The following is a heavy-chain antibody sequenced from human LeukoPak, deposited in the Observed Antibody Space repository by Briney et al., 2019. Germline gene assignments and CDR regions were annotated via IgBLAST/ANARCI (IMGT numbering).Heavy chain of an antibody. CDR1: GYTFTSYY. CDR2: INPNSGGT. CDR3: AKDDWFGEFFY. V-gene: IGHV1-2*02. Sequence: GASVKVSCKASGYTFTSYYMHWVRQAPGQGLEWMGIINPNSGGTDYAQKFQGRVTMTRDTSISTAYMELSRLKSDDTAVYYCAKDDWFGEFFYWGQGTLVTVSS. J-gene: IGHJ4*02. D-gene: IGHD3-10*01.